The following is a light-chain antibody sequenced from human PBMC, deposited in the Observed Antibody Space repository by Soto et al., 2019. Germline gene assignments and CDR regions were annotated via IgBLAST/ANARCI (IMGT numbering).Light chain of an antibody. V-gene: IGKV1-33*01. CDR1: HDIKKF. J-gene: IGKJ5*01. Sequence: DIQMTQSPSSLSASVGDRVTITCQASHDIKKFLNWFQEKPGKAPELLIYDASNLQTGVPSRFSGSGSGTHFTFTIISLQAEDIATYYCQLYDSFPPTFGQGTRLDIK. CDR3: QLYDSFPPT. CDR2: DAS.